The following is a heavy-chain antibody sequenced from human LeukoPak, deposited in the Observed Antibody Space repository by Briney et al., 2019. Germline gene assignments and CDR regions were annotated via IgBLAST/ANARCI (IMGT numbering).Heavy chain of an antibody. J-gene: IGHJ4*02. CDR3: ARGGIGSWPFDS. Sequence: ASVKVSCKASGYTFSSYAMHWVRQAPGQRLEWMGWINAGNGNTKYSQKFQGRVTFTRDTSASTSYMELSGLTSEDTAVYYCARGGIGSWPFDSWGQGTLVTVSS. V-gene: IGHV1-3*01. CDR1: GYTFSSYA. CDR2: INAGNGNT. D-gene: IGHD6-13*01.